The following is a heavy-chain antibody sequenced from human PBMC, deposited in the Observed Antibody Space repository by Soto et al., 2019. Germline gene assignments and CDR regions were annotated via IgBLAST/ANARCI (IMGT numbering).Heavy chain of an antibody. D-gene: IGHD2-2*01. CDR3: AKVLNCFDSRCYAGWFDP. V-gene: IGHV3-66*01. Sequence: EVQLVQSGGGLVQAGGSLRLSCEASGFTVGTNYMSWVRQIPGKDLEWVSVIYGTSSTFYAESVKDRFIISRDNSKNTLYLQMNNLRAEDSAVYYCAKVLNCFDSRCYAGWFDPWGQGSLVTVSS. CDR2: IYGTSST. J-gene: IGHJ5*02. CDR1: GFTVGTNY.